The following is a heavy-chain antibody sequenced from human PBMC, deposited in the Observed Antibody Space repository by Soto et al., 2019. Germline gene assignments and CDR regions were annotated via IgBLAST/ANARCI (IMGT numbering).Heavy chain of an antibody. V-gene: IGHV3-21*01. J-gene: IGHJ6*02. D-gene: IGHD2-15*01. Sequence: GGSLRLSCAASGFTFSSYSMNWVRQAPGKGLEWVSSISSSSSYIYYADSVKGRFTISRDNAKNSLYLQMNSLRAEDTAVYYCASWVVPYCSGGSCYYYGMDVWGQGTTVTVSS. CDR3: ASWVVPYCSGGSCYYYGMDV. CDR1: GFTFSSYS. CDR2: ISSSSSYI.